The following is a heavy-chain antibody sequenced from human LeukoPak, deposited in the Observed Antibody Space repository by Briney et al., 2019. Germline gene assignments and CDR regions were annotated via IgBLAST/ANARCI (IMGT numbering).Heavy chain of an antibody. CDR3: ARDLMT. CDR1: GGSFSGKY. V-gene: IGHV4-34*01. CDR2: ITHSGST. J-gene: IGHJ4*02. Sequence: SETLSLTCAVYGGSFSGKYWTWIRQPPGKGLEWIGEITHSGSTYYNPSLKSRVSISVDTSKNQFSLKLNSVTAADTAVYYCARDLMTWGQGTLVTVSS.